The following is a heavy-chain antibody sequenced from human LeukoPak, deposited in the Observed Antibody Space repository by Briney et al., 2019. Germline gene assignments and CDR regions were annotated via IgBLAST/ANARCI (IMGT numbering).Heavy chain of an antibody. D-gene: IGHD1-14*01. CDR2: IYYSGST. Sequence: SETLSLTCTVSGGSISSGDYYWSWIRQPPGKGLEWIGYIYYSGSTNYNPSLKSRVTISVDTSKNQFSLKLSSVTAADTAVYYCARDFSTEDDYWGQGTLVTVSS. CDR3: ARDFSTEDDY. CDR1: GGSISSGDYY. J-gene: IGHJ4*02. V-gene: IGHV4-61*08.